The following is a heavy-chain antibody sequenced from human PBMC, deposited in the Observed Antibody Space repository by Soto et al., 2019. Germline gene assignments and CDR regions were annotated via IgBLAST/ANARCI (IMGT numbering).Heavy chain of an antibody. V-gene: IGHV1-69*02. CDR1: GGTLSSYT. J-gene: IGHJ4*02. CDR2: IIPILGIA. D-gene: IGHD1-20*01. Sequence: QVPLVQSGAEVKKPGSSVKVSCKASGGTLSSYTISWVRQAPGQGLEWMGRIIPILGIANYAQKFQGRVTITADKSTSTAYMELSSLRSEDTAVYYCARGSRSITVDYWGQGTLVTVSS. CDR3: ARGSRSITVDY.